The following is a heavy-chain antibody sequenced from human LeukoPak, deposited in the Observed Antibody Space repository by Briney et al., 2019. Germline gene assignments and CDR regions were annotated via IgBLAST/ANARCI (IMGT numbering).Heavy chain of an antibody. CDR2: IYSGGST. V-gene: IGHV3-53*01. D-gene: IGHD6-13*01. CDR3: AKVPHIAAAGTHFDY. J-gene: IGHJ4*02. CDR1: GFTVSSNY. Sequence: GGSLRLSCAASGFTVSSNYMSWVRQAPGKGLEWVSVIYSGGSTYYADSVKGRFTISRDNSKNTLYLQMNSLRAEDTAVYYCAKVPHIAAAGTHFDYWGQGTLVTVSS.